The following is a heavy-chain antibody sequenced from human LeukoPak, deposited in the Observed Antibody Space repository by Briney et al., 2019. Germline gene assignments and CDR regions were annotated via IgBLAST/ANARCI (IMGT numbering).Heavy chain of an antibody. J-gene: IGHJ6*03. CDR1: GFTFSSYA. CDR2: ISGSGGTT. D-gene: IGHD2-15*01. Sequence: GGSLRLSCAASGFTFSSYAMSWVRQAPGKGLEWVSGISGSGGTTYHADSVKGRFTISRDNSKNTLYLQMNSLRAEDTAVYYCAKDGRYCSGGSCYSGDLSYYMDVWGKGTKVTVSS. V-gene: IGHV3-23*01. CDR3: AKDGRYCSGGSCYSGDLSYYMDV.